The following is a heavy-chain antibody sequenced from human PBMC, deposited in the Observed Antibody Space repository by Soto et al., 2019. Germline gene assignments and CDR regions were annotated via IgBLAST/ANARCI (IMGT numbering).Heavy chain of an antibody. Sequence: LETLSVTWGVSGGSISSYYWSWIRKPPGKGLEWIGYIYYSGSTNYNPSLKSRVTISVDTSKNQFSLKLSSVTAADTAVYYCARSTFSIAAAGFDYWGQGTLVTVSS. V-gene: IGHV4-59*01. CDR1: GGSISSYY. J-gene: IGHJ4*02. D-gene: IGHD6-13*01. CDR3: ARSTFSIAAAGFDY. CDR2: IYYSGST.